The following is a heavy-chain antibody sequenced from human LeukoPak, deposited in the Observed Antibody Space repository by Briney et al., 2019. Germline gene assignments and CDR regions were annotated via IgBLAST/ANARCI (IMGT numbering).Heavy chain of an antibody. D-gene: IGHD6-6*01. CDR1: GFTFSSYS. J-gene: IGHJ4*02. V-gene: IGHV3-21*04. CDR2: ISSSSSYI. Sequence: PGGSLRLSCAASGFTFSSYSMNWVRQAPGKGLEWVSSISSSSSYIYYADSVKGRFTISRDNSKNTLYLQMNSLRAEDTAVYYCAKTGAARQLDYWGQGTLVTVSS. CDR3: AKTGAARQLDY.